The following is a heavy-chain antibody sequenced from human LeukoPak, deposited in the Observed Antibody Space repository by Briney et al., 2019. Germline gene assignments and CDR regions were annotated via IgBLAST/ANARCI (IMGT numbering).Heavy chain of an antibody. J-gene: IGHJ3*02. V-gene: IGHV3-74*01. Sequence: PGGSLRLSCAGSGFTFTSYWMHWVRQAPGKGLVWVSLINSAGSNTIYADSVKGRFTIPRDNAKNTLYLQMNSLRAEDTAVYYCARGSGSYGQRALDIWGQGAMVTVSS. CDR1: GFTFTSYW. D-gene: IGHD3-10*01. CDR2: INSAGSNT. CDR3: ARGSGSYGQRALDI.